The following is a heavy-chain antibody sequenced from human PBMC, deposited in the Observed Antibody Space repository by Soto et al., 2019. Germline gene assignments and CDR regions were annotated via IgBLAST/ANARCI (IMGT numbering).Heavy chain of an antibody. CDR1: GFMFNDDA. CDR2: IRGQLYGGTA. V-gene: IGHV3-49*04. D-gene: IGHD4-4*01. CDR3: SRTDYTTAHYYYYGMNV. J-gene: IGHJ6*02. Sequence: GGSLRLSCTSSGFMFNDDAVTWVRQAPGKGLEWVGFIRGQLYGGTAEYAASVKGRFTISRDDSKSIAYLQMNSLKTEDTAVYRCSRTDYTTAHYYYYGMNVWGQGTTVTVSS.